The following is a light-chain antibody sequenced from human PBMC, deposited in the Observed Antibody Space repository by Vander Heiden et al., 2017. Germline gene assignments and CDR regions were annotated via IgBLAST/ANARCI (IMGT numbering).Light chain of an antibody. Sequence: DIQMHQSPSTLSASVGDRVTIACRASQTISTTLNWYQHKPGQAPKLLISGSSTMQSGVPARFSGSGSGTEFTLTIGSLEPEDYGTYICQQSNGWPRTFGPGTKVDIK. CDR3: QQSNGWPRT. CDR1: QTISTT. CDR2: GSS. J-gene: IGKJ3*01. V-gene: IGKV1-39*01.